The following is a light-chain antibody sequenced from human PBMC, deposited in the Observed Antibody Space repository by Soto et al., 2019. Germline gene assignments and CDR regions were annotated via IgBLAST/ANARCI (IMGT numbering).Light chain of an antibody. CDR2: EGS. J-gene: IGLJ2*01. V-gene: IGLV2-23*01. CDR3: CSYAGTYVV. CDR1: SSDVGSYNL. Sequence: QSALTQPASVSESPGQSITISCTGTSSDVGSYNLVSWYQQHPGKAPKLMIYEGSKRPSGVSNRFSGSKSGNTASLTISGLQAEDEADYYCCSYAGTYVVFGGGTKVTVL.